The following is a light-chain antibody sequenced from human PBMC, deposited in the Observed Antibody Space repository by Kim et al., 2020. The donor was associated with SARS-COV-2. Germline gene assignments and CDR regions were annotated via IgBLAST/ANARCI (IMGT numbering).Light chain of an antibody. CDR1: SGSIASNY. Sequence: NFMLTQPHSVSESPGKTVTISCTRSSGSIASNYVQWYQQRPGSAPTTVIYEDNQRPSGVPDRFSGSIDSSSNSASLTISGLKTEDEADYYCQSYDSSNYWVFGGGTKLTFL. CDR3: QSYDSSNYWV. CDR2: EDN. V-gene: IGLV6-57*04. J-gene: IGLJ3*02.